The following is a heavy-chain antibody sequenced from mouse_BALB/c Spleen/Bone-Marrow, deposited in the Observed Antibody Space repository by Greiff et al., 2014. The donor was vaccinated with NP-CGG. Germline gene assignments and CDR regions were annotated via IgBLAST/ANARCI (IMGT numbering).Heavy chain of an antibody. J-gene: IGHJ2*01. V-gene: IGHV1-14*01. CDR1: GYTFTSYI. CDR3: ARGGGHYFDH. CDR2: INPYNDGT. Sequence: EVQLQQSGPELVKPGASVKMSCKASGYTFTSYILHWVKQKPGQGLEWIGYINPYNDGTKYNEKFKGKATLTSDKFSSATYMELSSLTSEDSAVYYCARGGGHYFDHWGQGTTLTVSS.